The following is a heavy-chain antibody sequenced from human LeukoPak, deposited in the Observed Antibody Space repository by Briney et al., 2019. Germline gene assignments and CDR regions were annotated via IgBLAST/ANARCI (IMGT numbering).Heavy chain of an antibody. CDR1: GGSISSYY. CDR3: ARLGDFRSGYYRWDWFDP. J-gene: IGHJ5*02. Sequence: PSETLSLTCTVSGGSISSYYWSWIRQPPGKGLEWIGYIYYSGSTNYNPSLKSRVTISVDTSKNQFSLKLSSVTAADTAVYYCARLGDFRSGYYRWDWFDPWGQGTLVTVSS. CDR2: IYYSGST. D-gene: IGHD3-3*01. V-gene: IGHV4-59*01.